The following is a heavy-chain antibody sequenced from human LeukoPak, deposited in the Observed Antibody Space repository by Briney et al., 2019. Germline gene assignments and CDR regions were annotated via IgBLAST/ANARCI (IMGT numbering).Heavy chain of an antibody. CDR2: IYTSGST. CDR3: ARGGGVGYYYYYMDV. CDR1: GGSISTDNYY. J-gene: IGHJ6*03. Sequence: PSETLSLTCTVSGGSISTDNYYWSWIRQPAGKGLEWIGHIYTSGSTIYNPSLKSRVTISIDTSENQFSLKLSSVTAADTAVYYCARGGGVGYYYYYMDVWGKGTTVTISS. D-gene: IGHD2-8*01. V-gene: IGHV4-61*09.